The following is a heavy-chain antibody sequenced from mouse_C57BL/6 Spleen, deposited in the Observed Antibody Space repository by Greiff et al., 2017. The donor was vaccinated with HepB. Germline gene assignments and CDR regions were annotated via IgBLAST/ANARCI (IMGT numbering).Heavy chain of an antibody. CDR1: GYTFTDYY. V-gene: IGHV1-26*01. Sequence: VQLQQSGPELVKPGASVKISCKASGYTFTDYYMNWVKQSHGKSLEWIGDINPNNGGTSYNQKFKGKATLTVDKSSSTAYMELRSLTSEDSAVYDCARRKASMVTTLDYWGQGTTLTVSS. CDR2: INPNNGGT. CDR3: ARRKASMVTTLDY. J-gene: IGHJ2*01. D-gene: IGHD2-2*01.